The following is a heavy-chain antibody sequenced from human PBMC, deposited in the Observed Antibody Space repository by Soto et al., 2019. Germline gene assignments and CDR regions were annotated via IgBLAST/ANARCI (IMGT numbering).Heavy chain of an antibody. CDR3: ARDYGEQYKAFFDS. CDR1: DGSVSVGDYD. V-gene: IGHV4-61*08. D-gene: IGHD3-10*01. J-gene: IGHJ4*02. Sequence: PSETLALSCTFSDGSVSVGDYDWSWIRQPPGKGLEWIGKIFYNGNTNYNPSLKSRVTVSSETAKDQFSLTLTSVTASDTAVYYCARDYGEQYKAFFDSWGQGIMVTVSS. CDR2: IFYNGNT.